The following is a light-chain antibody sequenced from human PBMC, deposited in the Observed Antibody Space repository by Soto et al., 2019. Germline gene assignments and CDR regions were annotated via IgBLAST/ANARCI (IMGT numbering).Light chain of an antibody. J-gene: IGKJ1*01. Sequence: DIQMTQSPSSVSASVGDRVTITCRASQGISSWLAWYQQKPEKAPKLVIYDASSLQSGVPSRFSGSGSGTDFTLTISSLQPEDVATYYCQKYNSAPHTFGQGTKVDIK. V-gene: IGKV1-27*01. CDR1: QGISSW. CDR2: DAS. CDR3: QKYNSAPHT.